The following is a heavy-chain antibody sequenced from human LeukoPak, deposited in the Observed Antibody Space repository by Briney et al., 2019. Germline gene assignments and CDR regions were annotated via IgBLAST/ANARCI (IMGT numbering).Heavy chain of an antibody. D-gene: IGHD3-22*01. CDR2: ISGSGVST. J-gene: IGHJ4*02. Sequence: GGTLRLSCAASGFTFSTYGMSWVRQAPGKGLELVSAISGSGVSTYYADSVKGRFTISRDNSKNTLYLQMNSLRAEDTAVYYCANTKYYYDSSGYCFSAYDYWGQGTLVTVSS. V-gene: IGHV3-23*01. CDR3: ANTKYYYDSSGYCFSAYDY. CDR1: GFTFSTYG.